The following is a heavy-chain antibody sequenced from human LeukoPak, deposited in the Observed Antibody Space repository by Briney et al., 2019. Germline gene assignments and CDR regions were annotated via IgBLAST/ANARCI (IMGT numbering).Heavy chain of an antibody. J-gene: IGHJ5*02. D-gene: IGHD3-3*01. CDR3: AREGLLPTYYDFWSGYSNWFDP. CDR2: INPSGGST. Sequence: ASVKVSCKASGGTFSSYAISWVRQAPGQGLEWMGIINPSGGSTSYAQKFQGRVTMTRDTSTSTVYMELSSLRSEDTAVYYCAREGLLPTYYDFWSGYSNWFDPWGQGTLVTVSS. CDR1: GGTFSSYA. V-gene: IGHV1-46*01.